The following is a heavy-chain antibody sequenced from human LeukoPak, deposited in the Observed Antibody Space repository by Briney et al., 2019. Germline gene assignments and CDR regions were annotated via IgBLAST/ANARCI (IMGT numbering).Heavy chain of an antibody. J-gene: IGHJ3*02. D-gene: IGHD3-3*01. CDR1: GYTFTGYY. CDR2: INPSSGGT. CDR3: ARLTYYDFWSGYNYAFDI. Sequence: ASVKVSCKASGYTFTGYYMHWVRQAPGQGLEWMGWINPSSGGTNYAQKFQGRVTMTSDTSISTAYMELSRLRSDDTAVYYCARLTYYDFWSGYNYAFDIWGQGTMVTVSS. V-gene: IGHV1-2*02.